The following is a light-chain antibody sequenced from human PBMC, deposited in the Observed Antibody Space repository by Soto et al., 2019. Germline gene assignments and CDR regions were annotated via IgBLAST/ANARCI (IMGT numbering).Light chain of an antibody. CDR2: VAS. CDR1: QSVSSSY. CDR3: QQYRRSPVN. J-gene: IGKJ4*01. V-gene: IGKV3-20*01. Sequence: EIVLTQSPGTLSLSPGERATLSCRASQSVSSSYLDWYQQKPGKAPRLLNYVASSRATRIPDRFRGSGSGTQYPHTISRVEPGDFALYYCQQYRRSPVNVGGGTTVEIK.